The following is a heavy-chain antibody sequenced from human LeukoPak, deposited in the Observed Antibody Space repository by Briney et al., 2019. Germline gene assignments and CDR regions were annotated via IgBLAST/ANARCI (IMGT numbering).Heavy chain of an antibody. D-gene: IGHD4-17*01. Sequence: ASVKVSCKASGYTFTSYGISWVRQAPGQGLEWMGWISAYNGNTNYAQKLQGRVTMTTDTSTSTAYMELRSLRSDDTAVYYCARDRLDYGEWYFDYWGQGTLVTVSS. J-gene: IGHJ4*02. V-gene: IGHV1-18*01. CDR3: ARDRLDYGEWYFDY. CDR1: GYTFTSYG. CDR2: ISAYNGNT.